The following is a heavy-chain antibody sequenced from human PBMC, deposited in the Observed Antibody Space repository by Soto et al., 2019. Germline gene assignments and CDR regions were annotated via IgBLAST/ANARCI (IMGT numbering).Heavy chain of an antibody. J-gene: IGHJ5*02. CDR3: ATTRGIAVGGSFDH. D-gene: IGHD6-13*01. V-gene: IGHV4-39*01. CDR1: GASISSRSSY. CDR2: FYSGST. Sequence: LSLTCIVSGASISSRSSYWGWIRQPPGKGLEWVGTFYSGSTYSNPSLKSRVTISVDTSKNQFSLKLSSVAAEDTAIYYCATTRGIAVGGSFDHWGQGTLVTVSS.